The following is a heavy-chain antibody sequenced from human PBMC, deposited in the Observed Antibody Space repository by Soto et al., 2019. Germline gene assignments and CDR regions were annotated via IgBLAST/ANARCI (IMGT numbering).Heavy chain of an antibody. V-gene: IGHV1-46*01. Sequence: ASVKVSCKASGYTFTRYNVHWVRQAPRQGLEWMAIINPSGGTTYYVQKFEGRVTLTTDTSTSTVYMELSSLRSDDTAVYYCARVRGGGSEYFFDYWGLGTLVTVSS. CDR2: INPSGGTT. CDR3: ARVRGGGSEYFFDY. D-gene: IGHD2-15*01. CDR1: GYTFTRYN. J-gene: IGHJ4*02.